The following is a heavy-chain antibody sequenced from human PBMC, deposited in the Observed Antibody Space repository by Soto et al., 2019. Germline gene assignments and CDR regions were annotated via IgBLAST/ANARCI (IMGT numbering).Heavy chain of an antibody. J-gene: IGHJ6*02. D-gene: IGHD2-2*01. CDR1: GGSFSGYY. V-gene: IGHV4-34*01. CDR3: ARLAGYCSGTSCYGYYGMDV. CDR2: INHSGST. Sequence: SSETLSLTCAVYGGSFSGYYWTWIRQPPGTGLEWIGEINHSGSTNYNPSLKSRVTISVDTSKNQFSLKVSSVTAADTAVFYCARLAGYCSGTSCYGYYGMDVWGQGTTVTVSS.